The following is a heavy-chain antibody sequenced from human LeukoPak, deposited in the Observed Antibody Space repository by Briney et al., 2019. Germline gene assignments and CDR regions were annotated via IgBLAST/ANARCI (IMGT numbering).Heavy chain of an antibody. D-gene: IGHD3-9*01. CDR1: GGSISSGDYS. J-gene: IGHJ5*02. CDR3: ARNNINYDILTGYSSTNWFDP. CDR2: IYHSGST. Sequence: SQTLSLTCAVSGGSISSGDYSWSWIRQPPGKGLEWIAYIYHSGSTYYNPSLKSRVTISVDRSKKQFSLKLSSVTAADTAVYYCARNNINYDILTGYSSTNWFDPWGQGTLVTVSS. V-gene: IGHV4-30-2*01.